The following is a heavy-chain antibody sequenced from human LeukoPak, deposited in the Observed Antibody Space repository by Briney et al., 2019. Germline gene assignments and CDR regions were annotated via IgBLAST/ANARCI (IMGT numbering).Heavy chain of an antibody. CDR2: IYYSGST. Sequence: PSETLSLTCTVSGGSISSYYWSWIRQPPGKGLEWIGYIYYSGSTNYNPSLKSRVTISVGTSKNQFSLKLSSVTAADTAVYYCAISYGDTKGLRYWGQGTLVTVSS. V-gene: IGHV4-59*01. CDR1: GGSISSYY. CDR3: AISYGDTKGLRY. D-gene: IGHD4-17*01. J-gene: IGHJ4*02.